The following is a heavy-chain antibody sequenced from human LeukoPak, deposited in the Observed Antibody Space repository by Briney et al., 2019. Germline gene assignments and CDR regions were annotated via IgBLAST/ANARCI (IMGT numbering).Heavy chain of an antibody. CDR3: ARARRCSGGSCYPVDY. CDR1: GGSISNYY. Sequence: PSETLSLTCTVSGGSISNYYWSWIRQPPGKGLEWIGYIYYSGSTNYNPSLKSRVTISVDTSKNQFSLKLSSVTAADTAVYYCARARRCSGGSCYPVDYWGQGTLVTVSS. D-gene: IGHD2-15*01. J-gene: IGHJ4*02. CDR2: IYYSGST. V-gene: IGHV4-59*12.